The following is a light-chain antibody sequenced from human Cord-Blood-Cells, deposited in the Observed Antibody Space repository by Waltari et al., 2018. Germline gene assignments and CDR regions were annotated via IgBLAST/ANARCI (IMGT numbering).Light chain of an antibody. CDR3: SSYTSSSTWV. Sequence: QSALTQPASVSGSPGQSITISCTGTSSDVGGYNYVSWYQQHPGKAPKLMIYDGSKRPSGFSNRFSGSKSGDTASLTISGLQAEDEADYYCSSYTSSSTWVFGGGTKLTVL. V-gene: IGLV2-14*01. J-gene: IGLJ3*02. CDR2: DGS. CDR1: SSDVGGYNY.